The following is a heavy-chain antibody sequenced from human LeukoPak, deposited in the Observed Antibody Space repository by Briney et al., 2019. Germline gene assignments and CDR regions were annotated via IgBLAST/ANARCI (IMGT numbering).Heavy chain of an antibody. CDR1: GYTFTSNY. J-gene: IGHJ6*02. D-gene: IGHD2-2*01. CDR2: IYPRDGST. V-gene: IGHV1-46*01. CDR3: ARDLLRYQLLFHYYYYYGMDV. Sequence: ASVKVSCKASGYTFTSNYIHWVRQAPGQGLEWMGMIYPRDGSTSYAQKFQGRVTMTRDTSTSTVYMELSSLRSEDTAVYYCARDLLRYQLLFHYYYYYGMDVWGQGTTVTVSS.